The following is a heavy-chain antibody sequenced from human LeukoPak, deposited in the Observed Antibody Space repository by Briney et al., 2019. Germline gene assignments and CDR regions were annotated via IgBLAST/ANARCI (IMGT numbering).Heavy chain of an antibody. D-gene: IGHD3-10*01. CDR2: ISGSGGST. V-gene: IGHV3-23*01. CDR3: AKDLYYGSGSYPTTFDY. Sequence: GGSLRLSCAASGFTFSSYAMSWVRQAPGKGLEWVSAISGSGGSTYYADSVKGRFTTSRDNSKNTLYLQMNSLRAEDTAVYYCAKDLYYGSGSYPTTFDYWGQGTLVTVSS. CDR1: GFTFSSYA. J-gene: IGHJ4*02.